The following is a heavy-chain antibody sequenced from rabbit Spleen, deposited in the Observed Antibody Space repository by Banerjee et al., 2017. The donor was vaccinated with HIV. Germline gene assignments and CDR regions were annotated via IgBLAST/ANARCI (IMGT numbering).Heavy chain of an antibody. J-gene: IGHJ4*01. Sequence: QSLEESGGDLVKPGASLTLTCTASGFDFSSSDYMCWVRQAPGKGLEWISCIDGGSSGFTYSATWAKGRFTCSKTSSTTVTLQMTSLTVADTATYFCAREGGIVVAGAFDLWGPGTLVTVS. CDR2: IDGGSSGFT. CDR3: AREGGIVVAGAFDL. D-gene: IGHD4-1*01. V-gene: IGHV1S40*01. CDR1: GFDFSSSDY.